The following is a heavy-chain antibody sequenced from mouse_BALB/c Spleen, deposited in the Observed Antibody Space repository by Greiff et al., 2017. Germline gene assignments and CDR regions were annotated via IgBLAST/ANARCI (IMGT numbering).Heavy chain of an antibody. CDR2: ISSGGSYT. D-gene: IGHD2-12*01. V-gene: IGHV5-6-4*01. CDR1: GFTFSSYT. Sequence: EVQVVESGGGLVKPGGSLKFSCAASGFTFSSYTMSWVRQTPEKRLEWVATISSGGSYTYYPDSVKGRFTISRDNSKNTLYLQMSSLTSEDTAMYYCTTDYDPTLYCLDYWGQGTTLTVSS. CDR3: TTDYDPTLYCLDY. J-gene: IGHJ2*01.